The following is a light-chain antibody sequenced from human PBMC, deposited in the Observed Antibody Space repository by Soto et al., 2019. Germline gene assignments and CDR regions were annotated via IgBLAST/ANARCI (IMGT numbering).Light chain of an antibody. CDR3: QQYYSNPYT. CDR1: QSVLYSSNNKNY. Sequence: DIVMTQSPDSLAVSLGERATINCKSSQSVLYSSNNKNYLAWYQQKPGQPPKLLIYWASTRESGVPDRVSGSGSGTDFTRTISSLHDEDVAVYYCQQYYSNPYTLGQGTKLVIK. CDR2: WAS. J-gene: IGKJ2*01. V-gene: IGKV4-1*01.